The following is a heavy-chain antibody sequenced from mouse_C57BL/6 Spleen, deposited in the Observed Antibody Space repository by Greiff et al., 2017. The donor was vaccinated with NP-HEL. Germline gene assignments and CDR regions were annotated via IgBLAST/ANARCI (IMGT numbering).Heavy chain of an antibody. Sequence: EVQPQQSGAELVKPGASVKLYCPASGFNIKDYYMHWVKQRTEQGLEWIGRIDPEDGETKYAPKFQGKATITADTTSNTAYLQLSSLTSEDTAVYYGARSVGGSSYGFAYWGQGTLVTVSA. CDR2: IDPEDGET. CDR3: ARSVGGSSYGFAY. CDR1: GFNIKDYY. J-gene: IGHJ3*01. D-gene: IGHD1-1*01. V-gene: IGHV14-2*01.